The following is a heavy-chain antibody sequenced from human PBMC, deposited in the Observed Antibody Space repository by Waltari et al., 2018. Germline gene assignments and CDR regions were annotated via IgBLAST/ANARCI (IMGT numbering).Heavy chain of an antibody. CDR1: GFTLGTFN. V-gene: IGHV3-48*01. Sequence: EVQLIESGGNLIEPGGSLRLSGLAYGFTLGTFNMNWVRQAPGKGLEWIAYITTTSRIISYADSVRGRFTISRDNAKDSLYLQMNSLRPEDTAVYHCVRDHRHGFDVWGQGTMVTVSS. CDR2: ITTTSRII. J-gene: IGHJ3*01. CDR3: VRDHRHGFDV.